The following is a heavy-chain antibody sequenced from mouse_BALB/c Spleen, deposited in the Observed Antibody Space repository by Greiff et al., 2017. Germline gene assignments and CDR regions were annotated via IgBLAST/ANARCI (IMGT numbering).Heavy chain of an antibody. V-gene: IGHV8-13*01. CDR3: ARGITSPLYDIDY. J-gene: IGHJ2*01. CDR1: GFSLSTFGMG. CDR2: IYCDDDK. Sequence: QVTLKESGPGILQPSLTLSLSCSFSGFSLSTFGMGLSWLRQPTGQGLEWLAHIYCDDDKHNNPSLKSRRTISKDTSNNLVFLKITTVDSAITATYCCARGITSPLYDIDYWGQGTTLTVSS. D-gene: IGHD2-12*01.